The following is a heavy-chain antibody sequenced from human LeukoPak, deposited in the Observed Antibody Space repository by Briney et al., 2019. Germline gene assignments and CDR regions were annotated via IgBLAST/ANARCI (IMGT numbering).Heavy chain of an antibody. CDR3: AHKVEVGVNTRYFQH. V-gene: IGHV2-5*02. CDR2: TYWDDDE. D-gene: IGHD1-26*01. CDR1: GFSLSTSGVG. Sequence: SGPTLVKPTQTLTLTCTFSGFSLSTSGVGVGWIRQPPGKALEWLALTYWDDDERYNPSLKSRLTITKDTSKNQVVLTMTNMDPVDTATYYCAHKVEVGVNTRYFQHWGQGTLVTVSS. J-gene: IGHJ1*01.